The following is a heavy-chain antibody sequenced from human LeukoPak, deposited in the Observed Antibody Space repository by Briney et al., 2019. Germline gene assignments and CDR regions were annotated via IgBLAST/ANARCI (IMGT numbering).Heavy chain of an antibody. CDR2: INPSGGST. CDR3: ARDGGRDVWGLGYYYMDV. V-gene: IGHV1-46*01. Sequence: ASVKVSCKASGYTFTSYYMHWVRQAPGQGLEWMGIINPSGGSTSYAQKFQGRVTMTRDTSTSTVYMELSSLRSEDTAVYYCARDGGRDVWGLGYYYMDVWGKGTTVTVSS. J-gene: IGHJ6*03. D-gene: IGHD3-16*01. CDR1: GYTFTSYY.